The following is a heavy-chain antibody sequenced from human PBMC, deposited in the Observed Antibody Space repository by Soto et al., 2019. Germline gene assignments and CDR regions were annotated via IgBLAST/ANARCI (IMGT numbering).Heavy chain of an antibody. CDR1: EFPFDHYG. CDR3: ARAPGYYADFFDY. D-gene: IGHD4-17*01. V-gene: IGHV3-20*04. J-gene: IGHJ4*02. Sequence: GGSLRLSCAAFEFPFDHYGMSWVGQSPGKGLEWVSGINRDGGSTGYADSVKGRFTISRDNAKNSLYLQMNSLRAEDTAFYYCARAPGYYADFFDYWGQGPLVTVSS. CDR2: INRDGGST.